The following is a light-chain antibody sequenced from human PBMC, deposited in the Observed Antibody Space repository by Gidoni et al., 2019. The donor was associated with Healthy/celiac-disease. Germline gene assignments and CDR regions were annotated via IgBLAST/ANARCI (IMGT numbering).Light chain of an antibody. CDR1: QSVSSY. Sequence: EIVFTQSPATLSLSPGARATLSCRASQSVSSYLAWYQQKPGQAPRLLIYDASNRATGIPARFSGSGSGTDFTLTISSLEPEDFAVYYCQQRSNWPYTFGQGTKVEIK. CDR2: DAS. V-gene: IGKV3-11*01. J-gene: IGKJ2*01. CDR3: QQRSNWPYT.